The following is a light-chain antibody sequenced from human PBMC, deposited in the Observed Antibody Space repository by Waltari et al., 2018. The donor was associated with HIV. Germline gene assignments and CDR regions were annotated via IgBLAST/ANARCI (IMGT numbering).Light chain of an antibody. CDR2: DAS. V-gene: IGKV1-33*01. Sequence: DIQMTQSPSSLSASVGDRVTITCQASQDISNYLNLYQQKPGKAPKLLIYDASNLETGVPSRFSGSGSGTDFTFTISSLQHEDIATYYCQQYDNLLLTFGGGTKVEIK. CDR1: QDISNY. CDR3: QQYDNLLLT. J-gene: IGKJ4*01.